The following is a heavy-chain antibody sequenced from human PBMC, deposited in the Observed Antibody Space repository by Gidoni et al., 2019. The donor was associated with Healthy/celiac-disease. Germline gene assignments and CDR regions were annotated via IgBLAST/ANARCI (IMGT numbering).Heavy chain of an antibody. CDR1: GFTFSSYS. V-gene: IGHV3-21*01. Sequence: EVQLVASGGGLVTPGGSLRLSCAASGFTFSSYSMNWVRQAPGKGLEWVSSISSSSSYIYYADSVKGRFTIARDNAKNSLYLQMNSLRAEDTAVYYCARGKGIPALWGMDVWGQGTTVTVSS. D-gene: IGHD2-2*01. J-gene: IGHJ6*02. CDR2: ISSSSSYI. CDR3: ARGKGIPALWGMDV.